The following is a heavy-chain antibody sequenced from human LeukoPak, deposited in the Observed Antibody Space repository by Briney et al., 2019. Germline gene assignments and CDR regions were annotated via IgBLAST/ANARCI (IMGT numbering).Heavy chain of an antibody. CDR3: ARDPSGSYLYYYYGMDV. CDR1: GYTFTSYG. J-gene: IGHJ6*02. D-gene: IGHD1-26*01. V-gene: IGHV1-18*01. CDR2: ISAYNGNT. Sequence: VSVKVSCKASGYTFTSYGISWVRQAPGQGLEWMGWISAYNGNTNYAQKLQGRVTMTTDTSTSTAYMELRSLRSDDTAVYYCARDPSGSYLYYYYGMDVWGQGTTVTVSS.